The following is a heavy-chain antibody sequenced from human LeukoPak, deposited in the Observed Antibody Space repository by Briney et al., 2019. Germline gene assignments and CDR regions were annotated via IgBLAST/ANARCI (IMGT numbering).Heavy chain of an antibody. CDR3: VVVMTAIFDC. CDR2: ISAGGINT. J-gene: IGHJ4*02. D-gene: IGHD2-21*02. V-gene: IGHV3-23*01. Sequence: GGSLRLSCVASGFTFNNYAMSWVRQAPGEGLEWVSAISAGGINTYYADSVKGRSTISRDDPKNTLYLQMNSLRAEDSAVYYCVVVMTAIFDCWGQGTLVTVSS. CDR1: GFTFNNYA.